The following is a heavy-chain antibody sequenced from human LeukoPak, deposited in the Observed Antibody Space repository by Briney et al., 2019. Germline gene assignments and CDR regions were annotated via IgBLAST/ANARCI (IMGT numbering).Heavy chain of an antibody. CDR3: VRQRGVGSWSFDY. D-gene: IGHD2-15*01. V-gene: IGHV4-39*01. CDR2: VYYSGNT. CDR1: GGSISSGHYW. Sequence: SETLSLTCTVSGGSISSGHYWWGWIRQPPGKGLDWIGSVYYSGNTHYNPSLQSRVTVSVDTSKNQFSLKLTSVTAADTAVYYCVRQRGVGSWSFDYWGQGTTVTVSS. J-gene: IGHJ4*03.